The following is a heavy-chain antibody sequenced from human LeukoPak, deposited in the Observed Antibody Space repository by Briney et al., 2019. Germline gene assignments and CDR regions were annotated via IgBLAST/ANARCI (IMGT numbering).Heavy chain of an antibody. CDR3: ARLASSGWSHCDY. Sequence: SETLSLTCTVSGVSISGYYWSWIRQPPGKGPEWIGYIYYSGSTNYNPSLKSRVTISVDTSKNQCSLKMNSVTAADTAVYYCARLASSGWSHCDYWGQGTLVTVSS. CDR1: GVSISGYY. V-gene: IGHV4-59*08. J-gene: IGHJ4*02. CDR2: IYYSGST. D-gene: IGHD6-19*01.